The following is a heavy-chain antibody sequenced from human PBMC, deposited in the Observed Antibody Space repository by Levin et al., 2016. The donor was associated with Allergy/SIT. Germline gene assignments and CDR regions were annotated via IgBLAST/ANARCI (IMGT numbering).Heavy chain of an antibody. D-gene: IGHD6-13*01. V-gene: IGHV1-18*01. Sequence: WVRQAPGQGLEWMGWISAYNGNTNYAQKLQGRVTMTTDTSTSTAYMDLRSLRSDDTAVYYCARTWGRAAAGEGNIDYWGQGTLVTVSS. J-gene: IGHJ4*02. CDR3: ARTWGRAAAGEGNIDY. CDR2: ISAYNGNT.